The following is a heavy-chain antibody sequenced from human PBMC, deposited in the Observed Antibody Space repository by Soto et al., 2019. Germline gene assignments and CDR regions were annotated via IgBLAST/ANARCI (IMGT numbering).Heavy chain of an antibody. D-gene: IGHD3-9*01. V-gene: IGHV3-43*01. CDR2: ISWDGGIT. CDR3: ARDSYDILTGQKRYFDF. CDR1: GFSFEDYT. J-gene: IGHJ4*02. Sequence: GGSLRLSCAASGFSFEDYTMHWVRQGPGKGPEWISLISWDGGITDYSDSVKGRFISSRDNSKNSLFLEMNSLTSEDAATYFCARDSYDILTGQKRYFDFWGQGTLVTVSS.